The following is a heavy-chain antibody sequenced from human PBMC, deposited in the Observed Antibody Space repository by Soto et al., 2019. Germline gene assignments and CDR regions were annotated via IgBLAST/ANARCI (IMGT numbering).Heavy chain of an antibody. V-gene: IGHV4-59*01. Sequence: SETLSLTCTVSGGSISSYYWSWIRQPPGKGLEWIGYIYYSGSTNYNPSLKSRVTISVDTSKNQFSLKLSSVTAADTAVYYCARDKISGLFDYXGQGTLVTVSS. CDR2: IYYSGST. CDR3: ARDKISGLFDY. CDR1: GGSISSYY. J-gene: IGHJ4*02.